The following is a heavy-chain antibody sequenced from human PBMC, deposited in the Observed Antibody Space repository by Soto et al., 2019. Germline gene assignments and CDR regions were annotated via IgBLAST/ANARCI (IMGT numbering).Heavy chain of an antibody. V-gene: IGHV4-30-2*01. CDR3: ARTPAI. Sequence: SETLSLTCAVSGGSISSGGHSWSWIRQPPGKGLEWIGYIYHSGSTYYNPSLKSRVTISVDRSKNQFSLKLSSVTAADTAVYYCARTPAIWGQGTMVTVSS. CDR2: IYHSGST. CDR1: GGSISSGGHS. J-gene: IGHJ3*02.